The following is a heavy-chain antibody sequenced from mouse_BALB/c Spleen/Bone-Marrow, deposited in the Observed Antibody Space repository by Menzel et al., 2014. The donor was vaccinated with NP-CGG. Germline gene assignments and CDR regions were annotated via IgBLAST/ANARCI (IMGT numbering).Heavy chain of an antibody. V-gene: IGHV1-67*01. CDR1: GYTFTDYA. D-gene: IGHD1-1*01. CDR2: INTYSGGA. CDR3: ARDYGSSHFDH. J-gene: IGHJ2*01. Sequence: QVQLQQPGPEPVRPGVSVKISCRGSGYTFTDYAMHWVKQSHAKSLEWIGVINTYSGGANYNQKFKGKATMTVDKSSSTAYMELARLTSEDSAIYYCARDYGSSHFDHWGQGSTLTVSS.